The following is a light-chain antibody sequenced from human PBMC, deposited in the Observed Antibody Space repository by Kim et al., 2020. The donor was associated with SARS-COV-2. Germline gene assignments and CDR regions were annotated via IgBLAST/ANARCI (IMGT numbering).Light chain of an antibody. Sequence: VALGQTVRITCQGDSLRSYYASWYQQKPGQAPVLVIYGKNNRPSGIPDRFSGSSSGNTASLTITGAQAEGEADYYCNSRDSSGNPIFGGGTKLTVL. CDR2: GKN. J-gene: IGLJ2*01. CDR3: NSRDSSGNPI. CDR1: SLRSYY. V-gene: IGLV3-19*01.